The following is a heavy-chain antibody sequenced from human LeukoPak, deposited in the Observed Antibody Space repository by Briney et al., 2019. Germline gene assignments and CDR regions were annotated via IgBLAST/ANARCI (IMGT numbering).Heavy chain of an antibody. J-gene: IGHJ3*02. CDR1: GYSFTSYW. CDR2: IYPGDSDT. Sequence: GESLKISCKGSGYSFTSYWIGWVRQMPGKGLEWMGIIYPGDSDTRYSPSFQGQVTISADKSISTAYLQWGSLKASDTAMYYCARQGGDGYKADAFDIWGQGTMVTVSS. CDR3: ARQGGDGYKADAFDI. V-gene: IGHV5-51*01. D-gene: IGHD5-24*01.